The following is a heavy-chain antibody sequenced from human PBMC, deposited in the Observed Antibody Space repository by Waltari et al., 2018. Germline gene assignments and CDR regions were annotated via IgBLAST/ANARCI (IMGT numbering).Heavy chain of an antibody. D-gene: IGHD6-13*01. J-gene: IGHJ4*02. CDR1: AFTFRSSW. CDR2: IKKDGSEK. V-gene: IGHV3-7*01. CDR3: AIGGVETSWYWRY. Sequence: EVQVVESGGGLVQPGGSLTLSCAASAFTFRSSWMTWVRQAPGKGLEWVANIKKDGSEKYYVDSVKGRFTISRDNTKNSLYLQMSSLRAEDTAVYYCAIGGVETSWYWRYWGQGTLVTVSS.